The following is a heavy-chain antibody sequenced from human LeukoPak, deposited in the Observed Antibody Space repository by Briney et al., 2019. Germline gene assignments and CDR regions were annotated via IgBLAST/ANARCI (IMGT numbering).Heavy chain of an antibody. J-gene: IGHJ3*02. CDR2: IYYSGST. V-gene: IGHV4-31*03. CDR3: ARTNGEYYDFWSGLYGDAFDI. CDR1: GGSISSGGSY. D-gene: IGHD3-3*01. Sequence: PSQTLSLTCTVSGGSISSGGSYWGWVRQHPGKGLEWIGYIYYSGSTYYNPSLKSRVTISVDTSKDQFSLKRSSVAAADTAVYYCARTNGEYYDFWSGLYGDAFDIWGQGTMVTVSS.